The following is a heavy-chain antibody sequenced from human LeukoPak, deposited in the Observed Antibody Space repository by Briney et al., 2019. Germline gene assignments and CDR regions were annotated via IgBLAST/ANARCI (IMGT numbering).Heavy chain of an antibody. V-gene: IGHV3-48*01. J-gene: IGHJ4*02. CDR2: ISSSSSTI. Sequence: GGSLRLSCAASGFTFSSYSMNWVRQAPGKGLEWVSYISSSSSTIYYADSVKGRFTISRDNAKNSLYLQMNSLRADDTAVYYCARGQACSSTSCYGFDYWGQGTLVTVS. CDR3: ARGQACSSTSCYGFDY. CDR1: GFTFSSYS. D-gene: IGHD2-2*01.